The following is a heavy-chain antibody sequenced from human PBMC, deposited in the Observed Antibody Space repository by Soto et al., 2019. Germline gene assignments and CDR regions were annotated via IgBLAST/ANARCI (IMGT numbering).Heavy chain of an antibody. CDR3: ASQSGSYHHFDF. J-gene: IGHJ4*02. V-gene: IGHV4-31*03. Sequence: ASETLSLTCTVSGGSISSGGYYWSWIRHHPGEGLEWVGYIYNTGSTSYNPSLKSRLTISVDTSKNQFSLKLSSVTAADTAVYYCASQSGSYHHFDFWGQGAPVTVSS. CDR2: IYNTGST. CDR1: GGSISSGGYY. D-gene: IGHD1-26*01.